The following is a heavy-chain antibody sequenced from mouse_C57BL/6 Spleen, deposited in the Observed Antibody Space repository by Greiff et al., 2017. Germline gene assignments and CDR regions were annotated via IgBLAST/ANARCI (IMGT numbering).Heavy chain of an antibody. CDR1: GYTFTSYW. J-gene: IGHJ1*03. Sequence: QFQLQQPGAELVKPGASVKPSCQASGYTFTSYWMHWVKPRPGRGLGWIGRIDPNSGGTKYNEKFKSKATLTVDKPSSTAYMQLSSLTSEDSAVYYCARKAVVAHWYFDVWGTGTTVTVSS. CDR3: ARKAVVAHWYFDV. V-gene: IGHV1-72*01. D-gene: IGHD1-1*01. CDR2: IDPNSGGT.